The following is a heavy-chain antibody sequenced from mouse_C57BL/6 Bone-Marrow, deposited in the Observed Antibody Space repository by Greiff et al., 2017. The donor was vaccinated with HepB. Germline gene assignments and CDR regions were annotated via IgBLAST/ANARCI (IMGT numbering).Heavy chain of an antibody. J-gene: IGHJ4*01. D-gene: IGHD1-1*01. V-gene: IGHV5-17*01. CDR2: ISSGSSTI. Sequence: EVQLVESGGGLVKPGGSLKLSCAASGFTFSDYGMHWVRQAPEKGLEWVAYISSGSSTIYYADTGKGRFTISRDNAKNTLFLQMTSLRSEDTAMYYCARTTERLREAMDYWGQGTSVTVSS. CDR1: GFTFSDYG. CDR3: ARTTERLREAMDY.